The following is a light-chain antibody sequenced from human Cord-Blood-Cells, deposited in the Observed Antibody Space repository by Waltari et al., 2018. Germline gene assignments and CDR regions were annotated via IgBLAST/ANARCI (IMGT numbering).Light chain of an antibody. Sequence: DIQMPQSPSSLSASVGDRVTITCQASQDINNYLNWYQQKLGRTPKLMIYHASNLKTAVPSDFIGSGSGTDVTFTISSLQPEDIATYYCQQYDNLPPLTFGGGTKVEIK. CDR2: HAS. CDR3: QQYDNLPPLT. J-gene: IGKJ4*01. V-gene: IGKV1-33*01. CDR1: QDINNY.